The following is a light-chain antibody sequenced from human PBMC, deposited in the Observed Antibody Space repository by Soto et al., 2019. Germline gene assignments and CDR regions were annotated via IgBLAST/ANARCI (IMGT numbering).Light chain of an antibody. J-gene: IGKJ1*01. CDR3: QQSYNLPRT. Sequence: DVQLTQSPSSLSAAIGDTVTIYCRSSQSIATSVNWYQQKTGKPPALLIYGASALQIGVPHRFSATGSLTDFSLTITSLQLDDFATYYCQQSYNLPRTFGQGTKV. CDR1: QSIATS. V-gene: IGKV1-39*01. CDR2: GAS.